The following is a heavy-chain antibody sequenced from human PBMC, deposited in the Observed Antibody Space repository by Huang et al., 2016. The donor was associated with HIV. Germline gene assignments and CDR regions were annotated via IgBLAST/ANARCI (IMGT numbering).Heavy chain of an antibody. CDR3: ARQLRVVVIGPGLDAFDI. Sequence: QLQLQESGPGLVKPSETLSLTCTVSGGSISSSTYSWGWIRQPPEKGLEWIGSIYYTGTTYYNPSCKSRVTISVDTSKNQFSLRLSSVTAADSAVYYCARQLRVVVIGPGLDAFDIWGQGTMVTVSS. J-gene: IGHJ3*02. CDR2: IYYTGTT. V-gene: IGHV4-39*01. D-gene: IGHD3-22*01. CDR1: GGSISSSTYS.